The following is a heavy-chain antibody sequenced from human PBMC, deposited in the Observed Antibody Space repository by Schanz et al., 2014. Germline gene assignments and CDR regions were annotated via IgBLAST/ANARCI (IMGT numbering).Heavy chain of an antibody. J-gene: IGHJ4*02. CDR1: GYTFSDYG. Sequence: QVQLVQAGAAVKKPGASVKVSCKTSGYTFSDYGITWVRQAPGQGLEWVGWISPYTGNTHYFDKMEGRVTMTTDTSTSTAYMELRSLRSDDTAMYYCARGYGDSPTDFWGQGTLVTVSS. CDR2: ISPYTGNT. CDR3: ARGYGDSPTDF. V-gene: IGHV1-18*01. D-gene: IGHD4-17*01.